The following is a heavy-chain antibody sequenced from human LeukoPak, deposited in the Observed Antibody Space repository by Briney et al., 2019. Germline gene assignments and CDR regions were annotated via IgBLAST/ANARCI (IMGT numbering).Heavy chain of an antibody. D-gene: IGHD3-10*01. V-gene: IGHV4-4*07. CDR2: IYTSGST. Sequence: SETLSLTCTVSGGSISSYYWSWIRQPAGKGLEWIGRIYTSGSTNYNPSLKSRVTISVGKSKNQFSLKLSSVTAADTAVYYCARGAVSYYGSGSLSYYFDYWGQGTLVTVSS. J-gene: IGHJ4*02. CDR1: GGSISSYY. CDR3: ARGAVSYYGSGSLSYYFDY.